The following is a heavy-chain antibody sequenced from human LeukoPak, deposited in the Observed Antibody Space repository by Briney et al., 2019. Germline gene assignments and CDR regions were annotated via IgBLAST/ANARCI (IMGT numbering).Heavy chain of an antibody. Sequence: ASVKVSCKASGYTFTGYYMHWVRQAPGQGLEWMGWINPNSGGTNYAQKFQGRVTMTRDTSISTAYMELSRLRSDDTAVYYCVRYYDFWSGYYPYYYGMDVWGQGTTVTVSS. V-gene: IGHV1-2*02. CDR3: VRYYDFWSGYYPYYYGMDV. J-gene: IGHJ6*02. D-gene: IGHD3-3*01. CDR1: GYTFTGYY. CDR2: INPNSGGT.